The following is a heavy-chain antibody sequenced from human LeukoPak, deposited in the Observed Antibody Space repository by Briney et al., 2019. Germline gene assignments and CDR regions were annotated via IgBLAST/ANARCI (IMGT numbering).Heavy chain of an antibody. Sequence: PGRSLRLSCAASGFTFSSYAMHWVRQAPGKGLEWVAVISYDGSNKYYADSVKGRFTISRDNSKNTLYLQMNSLRAEDTAVYYCVSRDGYTFDYWGQGTLVTVSS. CDR2: ISYDGSNK. D-gene: IGHD5-24*01. CDR1: GFTFSSYA. V-gene: IGHV3-30-3*01. J-gene: IGHJ4*02. CDR3: VSRDGYTFDY.